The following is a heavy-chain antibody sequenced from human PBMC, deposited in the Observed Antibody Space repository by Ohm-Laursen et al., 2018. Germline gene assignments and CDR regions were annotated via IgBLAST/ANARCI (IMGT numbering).Heavy chain of an antibody. CDR1: GFTFSSYS. Sequence: SLRLSCAASGFTFSSYSMNWVRQAPGKGLEWVSSISSSSSYIYYADSVKDRFTISRDNAKNSLYLQMNSLRAEDTAVYYCARDEWAQYQLLLNYYYGMDVWGQGTTVTVSS. D-gene: IGHD2-2*01. V-gene: IGHV3-21*01. CDR2: ISSSSSYI. CDR3: ARDEWAQYQLLLNYYYGMDV. J-gene: IGHJ6*02.